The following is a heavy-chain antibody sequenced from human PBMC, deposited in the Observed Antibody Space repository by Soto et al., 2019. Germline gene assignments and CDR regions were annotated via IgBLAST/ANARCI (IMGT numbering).Heavy chain of an antibody. D-gene: IGHD6-19*01. V-gene: IGHV1-18*01. J-gene: IGHJ4*02. CDR2: ISTFHGSI. CDR3: ARFYSSGWPRGYFDY. CDR1: GYTFTSHG. Sequence: QVQLVQSGGEVKKPGASVKVSCKAAGYTFTSHGISWVRQAPGQGLEWMGWISTFHGSINYAQKFKGRVTMTTDTSTSTDYMELRSLRSDDTAVYYCARFYSSGWPRGYFDYWGQGTPVTVSA.